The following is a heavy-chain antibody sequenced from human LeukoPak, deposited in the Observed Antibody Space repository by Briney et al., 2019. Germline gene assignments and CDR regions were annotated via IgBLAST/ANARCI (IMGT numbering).Heavy chain of an antibody. CDR2: IKQDGSEK. D-gene: IGHD4-11*01. V-gene: IGHV3-7*01. CDR3: ARDHRDYSYLVRPDYYYYMDV. J-gene: IGHJ6*03. Sequence: GGSLRLSCAASGFTFSSYWMSWVRQAPGKGLEWVANIKQDGSEKYYVDSVKGRFTISRDNAKNSLYLQMNSLRAEDTAVYYCARDHRDYSYLVRPDYYYYMDVWGKGTTVTV. CDR1: GFTFSSYW.